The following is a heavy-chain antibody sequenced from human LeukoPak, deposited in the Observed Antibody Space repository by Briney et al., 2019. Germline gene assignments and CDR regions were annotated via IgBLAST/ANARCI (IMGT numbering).Heavy chain of an antibody. CDR2: ISYDGSEK. V-gene: IGHV3-30-3*01. J-gene: IGHJ4*02. CDR3: VRVWHSSSWHKFDY. D-gene: IGHD6-13*01. Sequence: GGSLRLSCAASGFTFSTYSMHWVRQAPGKGLEWVAVISYDGSEKYYADSVKGRFTISRDSSKNTLYLQMNSLRVEDTAVYYCVRVWHSSSWHKFDYWGQGTLVTVSS. CDR1: GFTFSTYS.